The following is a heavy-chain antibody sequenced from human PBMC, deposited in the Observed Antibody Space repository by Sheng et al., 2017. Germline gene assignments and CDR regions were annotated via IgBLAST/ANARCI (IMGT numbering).Heavy chain of an antibody. CDR1: GGSISSYY. J-gene: IGHJ4*02. CDR2: IYYSGST. Sequence: QVQLQESGPGLVKPSETLSLTCTVSGGSISSYYWSWIRQPPGKGLEWIGYIYYSGSTNYNPSLKSRVTISVDTSKNQFSLKLSSVTAADTAVYYCARVSLGYSSLYYFDYWGQGTLVT. CDR3: ARVSLGYSSLYYFDY. V-gene: IGHV4-59*01. D-gene: IGHD6-13*01.